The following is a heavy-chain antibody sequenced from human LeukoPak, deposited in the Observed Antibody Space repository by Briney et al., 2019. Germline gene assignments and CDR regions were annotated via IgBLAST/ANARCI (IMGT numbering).Heavy chain of an antibody. Sequence: PGGSLRLSCAASGFSFSSYTMTGGRQAPGKGLEWVSVISGNGGTTYYADSVKGRFTISRDNSNNTLYLQMNSLRAEDTAVYYCARHSRGRWYVFDYWGQGTLVTVSS. J-gene: IGHJ4*02. CDR1: GFSFSSYT. V-gene: IGHV3-23*01. CDR3: ARHSRGRWYVFDY. CDR2: ISGNGGTT. D-gene: IGHD6-13*01.